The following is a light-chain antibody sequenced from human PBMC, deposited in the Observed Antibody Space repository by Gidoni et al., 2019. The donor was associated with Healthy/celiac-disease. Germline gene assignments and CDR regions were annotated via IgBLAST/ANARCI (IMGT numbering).Light chain of an antibody. CDR2: GAS. CDR3: QHYNNCIT. V-gene: IGKV3-15*01. CDR1: QSVSSN. Sequence: EIVITQSPATLSVSPGERATLSCRASQSVSSNLAWYQQKPGQAPRLLLDGASTRATGIPARFSGSGSGTEFTLTISSLQSEDFAVYYCQHYNNCITFGQGTRLEIK. J-gene: IGKJ5*01.